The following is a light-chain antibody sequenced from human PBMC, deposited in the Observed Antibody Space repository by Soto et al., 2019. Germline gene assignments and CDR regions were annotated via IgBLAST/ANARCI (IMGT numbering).Light chain of an antibody. CDR1: QSVSRN. J-gene: IGKJ4*01. CDR2: GAS. V-gene: IGKV3-15*01. CDR3: QQYNNWPPLT. Sequence: ETVMTQSPGTLSVSPGERATLSCRASQSVSRNLAWYQQKPGQAPRLLIYGASTRATVIPARFSGSGSGTEFTLTINSLQSEDFAVYYCQQYNNWPPLTFGGGTKVDIK.